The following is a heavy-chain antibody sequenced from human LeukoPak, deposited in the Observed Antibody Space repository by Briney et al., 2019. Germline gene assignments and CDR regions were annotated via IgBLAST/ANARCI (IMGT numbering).Heavy chain of an antibody. CDR2: ISAYNGNT. J-gene: IGHJ4*02. CDR3: ARAGQYCSGGSCYSGFLTIDY. V-gene: IGHV1-18*01. CDR1: GYTFTSYG. Sequence: ASVKVSCKAPGYTFTSYGISWVRQAPGQGLEWMGWISAYNGNTNYAQKLQGRVTMTTDTSTSTAYMELRSLRSDDTAVYYCARAGQYCSGGSCYSGFLTIDYWGQGTLVTVSS. D-gene: IGHD2-15*01.